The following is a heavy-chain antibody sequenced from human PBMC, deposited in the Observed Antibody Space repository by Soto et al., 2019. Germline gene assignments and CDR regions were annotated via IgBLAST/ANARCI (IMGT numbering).Heavy chain of an antibody. CDR1: GFTVSSNY. Sequence: EVPLVESGGGLIQPGGSLRLSCAASGFTVSSNYRSWVRQAPGKGLEWVSVIYSGGSTYYADSVKGRFTISRDNSNNTLDLHMNSLRAEDTAVYYCARDRVESGYPEYFQHWGQGTLVTVSS. V-gene: IGHV3-53*01. CDR2: IYSGGST. J-gene: IGHJ1*01. D-gene: IGHD3-22*01. CDR3: ARDRVESGYPEYFQH.